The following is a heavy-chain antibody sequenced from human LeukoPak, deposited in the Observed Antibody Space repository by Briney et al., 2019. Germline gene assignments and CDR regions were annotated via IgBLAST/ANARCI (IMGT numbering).Heavy chain of an antibody. CDR2: ISWNSGSI. Sequence: GRSLRLSCAASGFTSDDYAMHWVRQAPERGLEWVSGISWNSGSIGYADSVKGRFTISRDDAKNSLYLQMNSLRAEDTAFYYCTKGRGGGTAYCFDYWGQGILVTVSP. J-gene: IGHJ4*02. V-gene: IGHV3-9*02. D-gene: IGHD1-26*01. CDR3: TKGRGGGTAYCFDY. CDR1: GFTSDDYA.